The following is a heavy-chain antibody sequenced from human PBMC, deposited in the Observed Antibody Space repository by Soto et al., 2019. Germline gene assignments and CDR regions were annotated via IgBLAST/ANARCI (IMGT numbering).Heavy chain of an antibody. Sequence: EVQLVESGGGLVKPGGSLRLSCAASGFTFSNAWMSWVRQAPGKGLEWVGRIKSKTDGGTTDYAAPVKGRFTISRDDSKNTLYLQMNSLKTEDTAVYYCTTGYGDLDAFDIWGQGTMVTVSS. CDR2: IKSKTDGGTT. CDR1: GFTFSNAW. J-gene: IGHJ3*02. CDR3: TTGYGDLDAFDI. D-gene: IGHD4-17*01. V-gene: IGHV3-15*01.